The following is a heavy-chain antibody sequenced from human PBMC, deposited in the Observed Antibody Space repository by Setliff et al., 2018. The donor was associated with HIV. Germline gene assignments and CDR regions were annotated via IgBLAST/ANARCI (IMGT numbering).Heavy chain of an antibody. V-gene: IGHV4-4*08. CDR3: ARVLDGNHYDAFNL. CDR1: GGSIRNYY. J-gene: IGHJ3*01. CDR2: ISTGGAT. Sequence: SETLSLTCTVSGGSIRNYYWNWIRQPPGKGLEWIGQISTGGATDYNSSLKSRVTISLDKSKNQFSLRLNSVTAADTAVYYCARVLDGNHYDAFNLWGQGTTVTVSS. D-gene: IGHD1-26*01.